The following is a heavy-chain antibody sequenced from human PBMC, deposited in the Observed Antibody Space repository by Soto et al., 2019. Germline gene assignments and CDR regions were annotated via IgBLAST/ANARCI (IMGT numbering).Heavy chain of an antibody. Sequence: EVQLVESGGGLVQPGGSLKLSCAASGFTFSGSAMHWVRQASGKGLEWVGRIRSKANSYATAYAASVKGRFTISRDDSKNTAYLQMNSLKTEDTAVYYCTRVAVAGTGDFDYWGQGTLVTVSS. J-gene: IGHJ4*02. D-gene: IGHD6-19*01. CDR3: TRVAVAGTGDFDY. CDR2: IRSKANSYAT. CDR1: GFTFSGSA. V-gene: IGHV3-73*01.